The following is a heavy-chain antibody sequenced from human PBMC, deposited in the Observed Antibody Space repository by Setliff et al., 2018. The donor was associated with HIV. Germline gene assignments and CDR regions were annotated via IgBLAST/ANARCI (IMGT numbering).Heavy chain of an antibody. CDR1: GYSITSDYY. V-gene: IGHV4-38-2*01. D-gene: IGHD2-2*01. J-gene: IGHJ4*02. CDR2: IYQSGST. CDR3: ARDPPSMGFDY. Sequence: SETLSLTCGVSGYSITSDYYWGWIRQPPGKGLEWIGSIYQSGSTYYNPSLKSRVTISVDASKNQFSLKLSSVTAADTAVYYCARDPPSMGFDYWGQGTLVTVSS.